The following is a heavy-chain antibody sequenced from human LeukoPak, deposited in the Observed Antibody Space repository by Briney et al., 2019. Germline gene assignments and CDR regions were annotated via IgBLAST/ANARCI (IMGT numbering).Heavy chain of an antibody. Sequence: PGGSLRLSCAASGFTFSSYAMSWVRQAPGKGLEWVSAISGSGGSTYYADSVKGRFTISRDNSKNTLYLQMSSLRAEDTAVYYCAKRHYLGNAFDIWGQGTIVTVSS. J-gene: IGHJ3*02. D-gene: IGHD3-16*01. V-gene: IGHV3-23*01. CDR2: ISGSGGST. CDR1: GFTFSSYA. CDR3: AKRHYLGNAFDI.